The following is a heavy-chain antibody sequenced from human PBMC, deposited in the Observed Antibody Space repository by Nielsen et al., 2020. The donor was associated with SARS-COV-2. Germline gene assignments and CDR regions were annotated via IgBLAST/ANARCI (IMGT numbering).Heavy chain of an antibody. V-gene: IGHV3-23*01. J-gene: IGHJ6*02. CDR3: ARRVAVAYYYYGMDV. Sequence: GESLKISCAASGFTFSSYAMSWVRQAPGKGLEWVSAISGSGGSTYYADSVKGRFTISRDNSKNTLYLQMNSLRAEDTAVYYCARRVAVAYYYYGMDVWGQGTTVTVSS. CDR2: ISGSGGST. CDR1: GFTFSSYA. D-gene: IGHD6-19*01.